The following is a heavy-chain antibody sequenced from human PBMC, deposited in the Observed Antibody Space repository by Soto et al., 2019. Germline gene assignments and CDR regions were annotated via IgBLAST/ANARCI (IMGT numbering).Heavy chain of an antibody. CDR2: INTGNGNT. J-gene: IGHJ5*02. D-gene: IGHD2-15*01. CDR3: ARDRATGFGSVVRRNWLDP. Sequence: QIQLVQSGAEVKKPGASVRXSXXTSXXIFTTSXMHWVRLAPGQRLEWLGWINTGNGNTQYSQNFQGRVTITRDTSAKTAYMELSSLRSEDTAVYYCARDRATGFGSVVRRNWLDPWGQGTLVTVSS. V-gene: IGHV1-3*04. CDR1: XXIFTTSX.